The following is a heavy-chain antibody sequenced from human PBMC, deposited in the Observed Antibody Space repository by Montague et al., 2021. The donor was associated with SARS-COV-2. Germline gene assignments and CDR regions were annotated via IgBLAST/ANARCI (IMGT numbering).Heavy chain of an antibody. CDR2: VFYNKGT. CDR1: GVSFTDYY. CDR3: VRHTRYDGFTGRSGF. J-gene: IGHJ4*02. Sequence: SETLSLTCTVSGVSFTDYYWSWIRQPPGKGLEWVGDVFYNKGTNFNPSLKSRVAISVDTSKNQFSLRLTSVTAADTAFYYCVRHTRYDGFTGRSGFWGQGTLVAVSS. V-gene: IGHV4-59*08. D-gene: IGHD3-9*01.